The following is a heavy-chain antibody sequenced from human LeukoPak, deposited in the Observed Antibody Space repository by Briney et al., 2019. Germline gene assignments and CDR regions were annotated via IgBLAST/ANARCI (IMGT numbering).Heavy chain of an antibody. CDR2: INPNSGGT. D-gene: IGHD2-8*01. V-gene: IGHV1-2*02. Sequence: ASVKVSCKASGYTFTGYYMHWVRQAPGQGLEWMGWINPNSGGTNYAQKFQGRVTMTRDTSISTAYMELSRLRSDDTAVYYCARDRGLGYCTNGVCYFFDYWGQGTLVTVSP. J-gene: IGHJ4*02. CDR3: ARDRGLGYCTNGVCYFFDY. CDR1: GYTFTGYY.